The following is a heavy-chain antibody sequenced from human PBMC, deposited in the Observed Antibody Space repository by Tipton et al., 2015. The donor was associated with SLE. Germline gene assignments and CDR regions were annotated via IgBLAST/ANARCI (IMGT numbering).Heavy chain of an antibody. CDR2: INHSGST. V-gene: IGHV4-34*01. CDR1: GGSFSGYY. CDR3: ARGRTYSSSWYYGLDY. Sequence: LRLSCAVYGGSFSGYYWSWIRQPPGKGLEWIGEINHSGSTNYNPSLKSRITISVDTSKNQFSLKLSSVTAADTAVYYCARGRTYSSSWYYGLDYWGQGTLVTVSS. D-gene: IGHD6-13*01. J-gene: IGHJ4*02.